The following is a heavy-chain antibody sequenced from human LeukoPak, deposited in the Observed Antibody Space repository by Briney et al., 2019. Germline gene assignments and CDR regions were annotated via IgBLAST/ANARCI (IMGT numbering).Heavy chain of an antibody. J-gene: IGHJ6*02. V-gene: IGHV4-34*01. CDR2: INHSGST. CDR1: GGSFSGYY. CDR3: ARGRATYYDILTGYPYGMDV. D-gene: IGHD3-9*01. Sequence: PSETLSLTCAVYGGSFSGYYWSWIRQPPGKGLEWIGEINHSGSTNYNPSLKSRVTISVDTSKNQFSLKLSSVTAADTAVYYCARGRATYYDILTGYPYGMDVWGQGTTVTVSS.